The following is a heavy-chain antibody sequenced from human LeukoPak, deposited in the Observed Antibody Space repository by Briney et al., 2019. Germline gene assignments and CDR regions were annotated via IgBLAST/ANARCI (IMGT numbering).Heavy chain of an antibody. CDR3: AKAKTLRRSYPDDY. CDR2: IRYDGSNK. D-gene: IGHD1-26*01. J-gene: IGHJ4*02. Sequence: GGSLRLSCAASGFTFSSYGMHWVRQAPGKGLEWVAFIRYDGSNKYYADSVKGRFTISRDNSKNTLYLQMNSLRAEDTAVYYCAKAKTLRRSYPDDYWRQGTLVTVSS. V-gene: IGHV3-30*02. CDR1: GFTFSSYG.